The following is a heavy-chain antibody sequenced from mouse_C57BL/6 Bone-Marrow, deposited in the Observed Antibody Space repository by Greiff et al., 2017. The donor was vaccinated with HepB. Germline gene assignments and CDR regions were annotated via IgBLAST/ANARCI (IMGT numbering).Heavy chain of an antibody. D-gene: IGHD2-4*01. CDR1: GYTFTSYW. CDR2: IDPSDSYT. J-gene: IGHJ2*01. Sequence: QLQQPGAELVKPGASVKLSCKASGYTFTSYWMQWVKQRPGQGLEWIGEIDPSDSYTNYNQKFKGKATLTVDTSSSTAYMQLSSLTSEDSAVYYCARYFDYDLDYWGQGTTLTVSS. V-gene: IGHV1-50*01. CDR3: ARYFDYDLDY.